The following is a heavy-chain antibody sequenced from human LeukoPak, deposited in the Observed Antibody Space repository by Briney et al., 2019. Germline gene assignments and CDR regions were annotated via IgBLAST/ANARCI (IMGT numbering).Heavy chain of an antibody. CDR3: ARAEFVVESWFDP. J-gene: IGHJ5*02. D-gene: IGHD2-15*01. CDR1: GYTFTGDY. V-gene: IGHV1-2*02. Sequence: ASVKVSCKASGYTFTGDYMHWVRQAPGQGLEWMGWINPNSGGTNYAQKFQGRVTMTRDTSISTAYMELSRLRSDDTAVYYCARAEFVVESWFDPWGQGTLVTVSS. CDR2: INPNSGGT.